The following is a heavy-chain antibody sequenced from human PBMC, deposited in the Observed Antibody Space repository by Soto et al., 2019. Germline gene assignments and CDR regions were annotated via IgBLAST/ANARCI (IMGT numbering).Heavy chain of an antibody. Sequence: NPSETLSLTCTVSGGSISSTNYYWGYIRQPPGKGLEWIGEICHSGSTNYNPPLKSRVTISVDKSKNQFSLKLNSVTAADTAVYYCARDLSSYGLYYFDYWGQGTLVTVSS. CDR2: ICHSGST. CDR1: GGSISSTNYY. D-gene: IGHD5-18*01. CDR3: ARDLSSYGLYYFDY. J-gene: IGHJ4*02. V-gene: IGHV4-39*07.